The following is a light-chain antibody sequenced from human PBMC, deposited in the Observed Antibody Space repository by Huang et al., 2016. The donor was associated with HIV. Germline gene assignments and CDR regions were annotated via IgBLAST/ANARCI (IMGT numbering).Light chain of an antibody. V-gene: IGKV1-39*01. CDR2: AAS. Sequence: DIKLTQSPSSLSASVGDRVTITCRASQDIMTYVNWYQQRPGKAPKLLIYAASNLQSGVPSRFSGSGSGTDFTLNVSSLQPEDVATFYCQQSFNFPRTFGQGTKVEIK. CDR3: QQSFNFPRT. CDR1: QDIMTY. J-gene: IGKJ1*01.